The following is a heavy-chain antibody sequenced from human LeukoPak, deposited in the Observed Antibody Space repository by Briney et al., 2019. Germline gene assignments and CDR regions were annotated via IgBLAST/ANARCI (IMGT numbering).Heavy chain of an antibody. CDR2: ISGSGGST. Sequence: GGSLRLSCAASGFTFSSYAMSWVRQAPGKGLEWVSAISGSGGSTYYADSVKGRFTISRDNSKNTLYLQMNSLRAEDTAVYYCAKEAETALYYDYVWGSYRSGYFDYWGQGTLVTVSS. D-gene: IGHD3-16*02. V-gene: IGHV3-23*01. J-gene: IGHJ4*02. CDR1: GFTFSSYA. CDR3: AKEAETALYYDYVWGSYRSGYFDY.